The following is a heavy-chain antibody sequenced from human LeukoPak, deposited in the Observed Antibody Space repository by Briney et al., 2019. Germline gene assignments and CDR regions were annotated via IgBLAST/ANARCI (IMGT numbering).Heavy chain of an antibody. J-gene: IGHJ1*01. CDR3: ATGGAVGGYFQY. CDR2: QKEDGSEE. V-gene: IGHV3-7*05. D-gene: IGHD3-16*01. Sequence: PGGSLRLSCAVSGFTFSRSSMTWVRQAPGKGLEWVGKQKEDGSEEHYVDSVKGRFTISRDNAKNSMYLQMKRLRAEDTAVYYCATGGAVGGYFQYWGQGTLVIVSS. CDR1: GFTFSRSS.